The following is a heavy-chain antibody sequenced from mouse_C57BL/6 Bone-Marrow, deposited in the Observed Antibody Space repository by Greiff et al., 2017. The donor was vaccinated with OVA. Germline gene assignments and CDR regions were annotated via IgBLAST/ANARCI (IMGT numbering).Heavy chain of an antibody. CDR1: GFNIKDDY. CDR2: IDPENGDT. V-gene: IGHV14-4*01. Sequence: EVKVVESGAELVRPGASVKLSCTASGFNIKDDYMHWVKQRPEQGLEWIGWIDPENGDTEYASKFQGKATITAETSSNTAYLQLSSLTSEDTAVYYCTCYYYGSYWYFDVWGTGTTVTVSS. D-gene: IGHD1-1*01. CDR3: TCYYYGSYWYFDV. J-gene: IGHJ1*03.